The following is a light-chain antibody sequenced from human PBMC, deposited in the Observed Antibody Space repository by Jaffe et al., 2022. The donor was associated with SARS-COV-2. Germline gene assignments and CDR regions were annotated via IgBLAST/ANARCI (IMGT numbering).Light chain of an antibody. V-gene: IGLV2-8*01. CDR3: SSFAGSHEV. CDR1: SSDVGGYKY. Sequence: QSALTQPPSASGSPGQSVTISCTGTSSDVGGYKYVSWYQHHPGKAPRLMIYEVNKRPSGVPDRFSGSKSGNTASLTVSGLQAEDEADYYCSSFAGSHEVFGGGTKLTVL. J-gene: IGLJ2*01. CDR2: EVN.